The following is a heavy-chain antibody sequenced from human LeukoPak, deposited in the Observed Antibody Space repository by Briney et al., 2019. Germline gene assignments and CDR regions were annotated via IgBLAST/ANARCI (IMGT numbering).Heavy chain of an antibody. D-gene: IGHD6-19*01. CDR3: ARAYSSGWSTDAFDI. CDR2: IYSTGST. Sequence: PSETLSLTCTVSGGSISSYYWSWIRQPAGKGLEWIGRIYSTGSTNYNPSLKSRVTISVDTSKNQFSLKLSSVTAADTAVYYCARAYSSGWSTDAFDIWGQGTMVTVSS. V-gene: IGHV4-4*07. CDR1: GGSISSYY. J-gene: IGHJ3*02.